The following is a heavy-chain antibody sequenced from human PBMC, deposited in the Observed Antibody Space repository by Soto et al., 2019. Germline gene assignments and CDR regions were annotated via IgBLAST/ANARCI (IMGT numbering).Heavy chain of an antibody. CDR1: GLNFSDYH. CDR3: ARSRPGGIFHY. J-gene: IGHJ4*02. D-gene: IGHD3-16*01. V-gene: IGHV3-72*01. CDR2: ARNDPSARTT. Sequence: EMQLVESGGGLVQPGGSLRLTCVASGLNFSDYHMDWVRQAPGKGLGWIGRARNDPSARTTEHAASVRGRFTTSRDYSKNSRQLQMNSLKTEDTARYDWARSRPGGIFHYGGQGTLVTVSS.